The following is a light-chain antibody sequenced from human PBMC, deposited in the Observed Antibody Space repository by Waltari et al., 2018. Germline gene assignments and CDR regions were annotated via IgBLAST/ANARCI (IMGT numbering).Light chain of an antibody. J-gene: IGLJ1*01. CDR1: SSNVRSNT. V-gene: IGLV1-44*01. Sequence: QSVLTQPPSASGTPGQRVTISCSGSSSNVRSNTVNWYQQLPGTAPKLLIYSNNQRPSGVPDRFSVSNSGTSASLAISGLQSEDEADYYCATWDDSLNAYVFGTGTKVTVL. CDR3: ATWDDSLNAYV. CDR2: SNN.